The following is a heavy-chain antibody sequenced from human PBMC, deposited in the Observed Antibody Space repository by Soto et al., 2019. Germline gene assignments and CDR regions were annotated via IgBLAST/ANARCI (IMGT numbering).Heavy chain of an antibody. Sequence: GGSLRLSCAASGFTFSSYAMSWVRRAPGKGLEWVSAISGSGGSTYYADSVKGRFTISRDNSKNTLYLQMNSLRAEDTAVYYCAKDLQEMDPAGYYGMDAWGQGTTVTVYS. CDR3: AKDLQEMDPAGYYGMDA. CDR1: GFTFSSYA. CDR2: ISGSGGST. V-gene: IGHV3-23*01. J-gene: IGHJ6*02.